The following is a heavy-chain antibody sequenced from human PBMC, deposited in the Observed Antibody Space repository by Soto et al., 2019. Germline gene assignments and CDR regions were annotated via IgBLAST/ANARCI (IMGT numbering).Heavy chain of an antibody. D-gene: IGHD3-10*01. CDR3: ARIRAYGSGSYIDYYYGMDV. CDR2: IYYSGST. J-gene: IGHJ6*02. V-gene: IGHV4-59*01. Sequence: SETLSLTCTVSGGSISSYYWSWIRQPPGKGLEWIGYIYYSGSTNYNPSLKSRVTISVDTSKNQFSLKLSSVTAADTAVYYCARIRAYGSGSYIDYYYGMDVWGQGTTVTVSS. CDR1: GGSISSYY.